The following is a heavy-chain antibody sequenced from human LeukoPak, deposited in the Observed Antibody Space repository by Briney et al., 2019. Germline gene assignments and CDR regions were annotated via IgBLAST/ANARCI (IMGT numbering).Heavy chain of an antibody. D-gene: IGHD3-9*01. Sequence: PSETLSLTCTVSGYSISSGYYWGWIRQPPGKGLEWIGSIYHSGSTYYNPSLKSRVTISVDTSKNQFSLKLSSVTAADTAVYYCARSTSILRYFDWSLAGYFDYWGQGTLVTVSS. CDR1: GYSISSGYY. J-gene: IGHJ4*02. CDR3: ARSTSILRYFDWSLAGYFDY. V-gene: IGHV4-38-2*02. CDR2: IYHSGST.